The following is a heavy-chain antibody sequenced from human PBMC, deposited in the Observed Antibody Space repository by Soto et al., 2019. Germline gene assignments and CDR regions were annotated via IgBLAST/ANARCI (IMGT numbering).Heavy chain of an antibody. CDR1: GGTFSSYA. CDR3: ARVFASSIAALYYYYGMDV. J-gene: IGHJ6*02. D-gene: IGHD6-6*01. Sequence: ASVKVSCKASGGTFSSYAISWVRQASGQGLEWMGGIIPIFGTANYAQKFQGRVTITADESTSTAYMELSSLRSEDTAVYYCARVFASSIAALYYYYGMDVWGQGTTVTVSS. CDR2: IIPIFGTA. V-gene: IGHV1-69*13.